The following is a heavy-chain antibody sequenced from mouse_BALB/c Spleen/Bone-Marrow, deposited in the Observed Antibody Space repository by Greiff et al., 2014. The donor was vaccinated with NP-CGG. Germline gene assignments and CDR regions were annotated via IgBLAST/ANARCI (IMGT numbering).Heavy chain of an antibody. Sequence: EVQLQESGADMVKPGQSLTLSCAVSGYSITSGYSWHGIRQLPGNKVEWVDYIHYSGSTNYNQSLKSRISITRDKSKNHFFLQLNSVSTEDTATYYCARVYYGSSYDYWGQGTPLTVSS. J-gene: IGHJ2*01. CDR3: ARVYYGSSYDY. D-gene: IGHD1-1*01. CDR2: IHYSGST. CDR1: GYSITSGYS. V-gene: IGHV3-1*02.